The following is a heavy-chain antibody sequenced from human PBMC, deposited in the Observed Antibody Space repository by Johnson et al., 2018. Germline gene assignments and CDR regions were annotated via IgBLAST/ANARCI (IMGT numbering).Heavy chain of an antibody. CDR2: INAGNGNT. CDR3: ARAYYYDSRGYLYYYYYMDV. J-gene: IGHJ6*03. V-gene: IGHV1-3*01. CDR1: GYTFTSYA. D-gene: IGHD3-22*01. Sequence: QVQLVQSGAEVKKPGASVKVSCKASGYTFTSYAMHWVRQAPGQRLEWMGWINAGNGNTKYSQKFQGRVTITRGTSASTATMELSSLRSEDTVVYYCARAYYYDSRGYLYYYYYMDVWGKGTTVTVSS.